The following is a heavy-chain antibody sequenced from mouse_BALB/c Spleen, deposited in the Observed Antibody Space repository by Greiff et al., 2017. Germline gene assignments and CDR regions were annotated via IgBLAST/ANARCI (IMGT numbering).Heavy chain of an antibody. V-gene: IGHV1S137*01. CDR2: ISTYYGDA. J-gene: IGHJ3*01. CDR1: GYTFTDYA. CDR3: ARGVTTVVPQFAY. D-gene: IGHD1-1*01. Sequence: QVQLQQSGAELVRPGVSVKISCKGSGYTFTDYAMHWVKQSHAKSLEWIGVISTYYGDASYNQKFKGKATMTVDKSSSTAYMELARLTSEDSAIYYCARGVTTVVPQFAYWGQGTLVTVSA.